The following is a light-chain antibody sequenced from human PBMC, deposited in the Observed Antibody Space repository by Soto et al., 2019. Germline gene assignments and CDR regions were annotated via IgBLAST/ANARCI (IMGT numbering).Light chain of an antibody. Sequence: QSALTQPRSVSGSPGQSVTISCTGTSSDVGGYNYVSWYQQHPGKAPKLMIYDVSKRPSGVPDRFSGSKSGNTASLTISGLQGEDEAEYYCCSYAGSYGVFGTGTKVTVL. CDR2: DVS. CDR1: SSDVGGYNY. V-gene: IGLV2-11*01. J-gene: IGLJ1*01. CDR3: CSYAGSYGV.